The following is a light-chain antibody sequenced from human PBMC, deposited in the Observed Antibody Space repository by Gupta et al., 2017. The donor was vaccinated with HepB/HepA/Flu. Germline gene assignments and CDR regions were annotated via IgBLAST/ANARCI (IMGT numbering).Light chain of an antibody. J-gene: IGLJ3*02. V-gene: IGLV4-69*01. CDR2: INSDGSH. Sequence: QLVLTQSPSASASLGASVKLTCTLSSGHTTYAIAWHQQPPEKGPRYLMKINSDGSHSRGDGIPDRFSGSRSGAVRYLTISSLQSEDEADYYCQTWGTGMQVFGGGTRVTVL. CDR1: SGHTTYA. CDR3: QTWGTGMQV.